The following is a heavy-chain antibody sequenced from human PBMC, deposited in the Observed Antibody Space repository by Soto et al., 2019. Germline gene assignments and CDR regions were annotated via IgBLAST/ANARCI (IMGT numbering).Heavy chain of an antibody. V-gene: IGHV3-30*18. J-gene: IGHJ4*02. Sequence: GGSLRLSCAASGFTFSSYGMHWVRQAPGKGLEWVAVISYDGSNKYYADSVKGRFTISRDNSKNTLYLQMNSLRAENTAVYYCAKDRDSNYYFDYWGQGTLVTVSS. D-gene: IGHD4-4*01. CDR1: GFTFSSYG. CDR2: ISYDGSNK. CDR3: AKDRDSNYYFDY.